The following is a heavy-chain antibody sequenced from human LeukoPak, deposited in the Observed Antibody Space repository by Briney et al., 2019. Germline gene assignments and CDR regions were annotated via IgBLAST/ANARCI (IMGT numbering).Heavy chain of an antibody. CDR2: IKSDGSGT. CDR3: GRGSDSSGWYSSFDY. V-gene: IGHV3-74*01. D-gene: IGHD6-19*01. CDR1: GFTFSNYW. J-gene: IGHJ4*02. Sequence: GGSLRLSCAASGFTFSNYWMHWVRQAPGKGLEWVSRIKSDGSGTSYADSVKGRFTISRDNAKNTLYLQMNSLRAEDTAVYYCGRGSDSSGWYSSFDYWRRGRLVSVCS.